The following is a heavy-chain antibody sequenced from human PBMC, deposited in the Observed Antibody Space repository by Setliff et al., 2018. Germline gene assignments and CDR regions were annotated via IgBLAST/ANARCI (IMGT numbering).Heavy chain of an antibody. D-gene: IGHD3-9*01. CDR3: ARDFFGDVLRYFDWPTDYYGMDV. V-gene: IGHV1-69*13. Sequence: SVKVSCKASGGTFSSYAISWVRQAPGQGLEWMGGIIPIFGTANYAQKFQGRVTITADESTSTAYMGLSSLRSEDTAVYYCARDFFGDVLRYFDWPTDYYGMDVWGQGTTVTVSS. CDR1: GGTFSSYA. CDR2: IIPIFGTA. J-gene: IGHJ6*02.